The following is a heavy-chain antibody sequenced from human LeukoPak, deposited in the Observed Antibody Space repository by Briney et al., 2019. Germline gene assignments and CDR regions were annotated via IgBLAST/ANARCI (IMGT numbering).Heavy chain of an antibody. CDR3: ATDPVGYCNADGCYSVDY. J-gene: IGHJ4*02. V-gene: IGHV1-24*01. Sequence: GASVKVSCKVSGYTVTELSMHWVRQSPGKGLEWMGGFDPEHGETVYAQKFQGRLTMTEDTSTHTAYMELSSLRSDDTAVYYCATDPVGYCNADGCYSVDYWGQGTLVTVSS. D-gene: IGHD2-15*01. CDR2: FDPEHGET. CDR1: GYTVTELS.